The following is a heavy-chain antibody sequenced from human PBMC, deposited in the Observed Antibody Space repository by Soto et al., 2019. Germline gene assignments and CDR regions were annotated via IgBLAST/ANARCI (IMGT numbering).Heavy chain of an antibody. J-gene: IGHJ5*02. D-gene: IGHD6-13*01. CDR2: TYYSGST. CDR1: GGSINSGGYY. Sequence: SETLSLTCTVSGGSINSGGYYWNWIRQHPGKGLEWIGYTYYSGSTYYNPSLKSRVTISVDTSKNQFSLKLSSVTAADTAVYYCARHQSHSSSYVDPWGQGTLVTVSS. V-gene: IGHV4-31*03. CDR3: ARHQSHSSSYVDP.